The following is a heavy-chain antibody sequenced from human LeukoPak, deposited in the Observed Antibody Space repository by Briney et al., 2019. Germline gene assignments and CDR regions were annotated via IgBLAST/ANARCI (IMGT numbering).Heavy chain of an antibody. J-gene: IGHJ4*02. Sequence: SETLSLTCTVSGGSISSGGYYWSWIRQHPGKGLEWIGYIYYSGSTYYNPSLKSRVTISVDTSKNQFSLKLSSVTAADTAVYYCARGGLGGLDYWDQGTLVTVSS. CDR2: IYYSGST. D-gene: IGHD2-15*01. V-gene: IGHV4-31*03. CDR1: GGSISSGGYY. CDR3: ARGGLGGLDY.